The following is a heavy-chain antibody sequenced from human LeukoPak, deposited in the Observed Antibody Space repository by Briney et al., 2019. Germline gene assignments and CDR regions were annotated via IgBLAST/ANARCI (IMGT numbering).Heavy chain of an antibody. D-gene: IGHD2-15*01. CDR1: GFTFSSYA. J-gene: IGHJ3*02. CDR3: ARDLCSGGSCYSAFDI. V-gene: IGHV3-30-3*01. Sequence: GGSLRLSCAASGFTFSSYAMHWVRQAPGKGLEWVAVISYDGSNKYYADSVKGRFTISRDNSKNTLYLQMNSLRAEDTAVYYCARDLCSGGSCYSAFDIWGQGTMVTVSS. CDR2: ISYDGSNK.